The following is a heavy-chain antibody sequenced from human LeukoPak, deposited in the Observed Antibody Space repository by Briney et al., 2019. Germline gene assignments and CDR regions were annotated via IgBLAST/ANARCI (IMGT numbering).Heavy chain of an antibody. CDR1: GFTFHTYW. Sequence: PGGSLRLSCAASGFTFHTYWMHWVRQVPGKGLVWVSRIDNDGGSTTYADSVKGRFTISRDNAKNTVYLQMNSVGAEDTAVYYCARSSFPYYFDYWGQGTLVTVSS. J-gene: IGHJ4*02. V-gene: IGHV3-74*01. CDR3: ARSSFPYYFDY. D-gene: IGHD3-16*01. CDR2: IDNDGGST.